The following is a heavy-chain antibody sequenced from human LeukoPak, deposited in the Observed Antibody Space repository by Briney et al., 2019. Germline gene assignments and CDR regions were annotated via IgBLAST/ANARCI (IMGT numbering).Heavy chain of an antibody. V-gene: IGHV4-30-2*03. CDR3: ARRDYYDSSGYYHDSNWFDP. Sequence: SETLSLTCAVSGGSISSGGYSWSWIRQPPGKGLEWIGYIYYSGSTYYNPSLKSRVTISVDTSKNQFSLKLSSVTAADTAVYYCARRDYYDSSGYYHDSNWFDPWGQGTLVTVSS. CDR1: GGSISSGGYS. CDR2: IYYSGST. J-gene: IGHJ5*02. D-gene: IGHD3-22*01.